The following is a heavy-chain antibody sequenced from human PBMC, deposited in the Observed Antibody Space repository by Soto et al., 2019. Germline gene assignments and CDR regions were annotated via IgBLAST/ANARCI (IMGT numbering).Heavy chain of an antibody. Sequence: SVKVSCKASGGTFSSYAISWVRQAPGQGLEWMGGIIPIFGTANYAQKFQGRVTITADESTSTAYMELSSLRSEDTAVYYCARTSNDSSGYYYRPPDAFDIWGQGTMVTVS. J-gene: IGHJ3*02. CDR3: ARTSNDSSGYYYRPPDAFDI. CDR1: GGTFSSYA. D-gene: IGHD3-22*01. CDR2: IIPIFGTA. V-gene: IGHV1-69*13.